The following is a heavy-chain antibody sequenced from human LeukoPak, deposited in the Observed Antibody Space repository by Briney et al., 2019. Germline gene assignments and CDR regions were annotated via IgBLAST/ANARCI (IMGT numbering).Heavy chain of an antibody. CDR3: ARVAYGYNRGVYFDY. CDR2: IHSSGST. V-gene: IGHV4-59*01. Sequence: SETLSLTCTVSGVSIISYYWSWIRQPPGKGLEWIAFIHSSGSTGYNPSLKSRFTISVDTSKNHFSLKVTSMSAADTGVYYCARVAYGYNRGVYFDYWGQGTLVTVSS. D-gene: IGHD5-24*01. J-gene: IGHJ4*02. CDR1: GVSIISYY.